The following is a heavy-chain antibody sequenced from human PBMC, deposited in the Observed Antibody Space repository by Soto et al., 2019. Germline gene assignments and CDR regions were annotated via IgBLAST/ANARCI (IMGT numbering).Heavy chain of an antibody. J-gene: IGHJ4*02. CDR2: SFNSGTT. D-gene: IGHD5-12*01. Sequence: SETLSLTCSASGASTVSHYHWTWIRQPPRKGLEGLGYSFNSGTTFYTPSLTSRLSISMDTSGNHFSLELRTVTAADTAVYYCGLELCPTTGLDYWGQGTLVTVSS. CDR3: GLELCPTTGLDY. CDR1: GASTVSHYH. V-gene: IGHV4-31*02.